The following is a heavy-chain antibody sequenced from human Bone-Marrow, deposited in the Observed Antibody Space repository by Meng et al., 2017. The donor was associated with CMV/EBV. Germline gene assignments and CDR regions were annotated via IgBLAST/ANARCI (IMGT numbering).Heavy chain of an antibody. D-gene: IGHD6-13*01. Sequence: SETLSLTCAVYGGSFSGYYWSWIRQPPGKGLEWIGEINHSGNTNYNPSLKSRVTISVDTSKNQFSLKLSSVTAADTAVYYCARQITTAGTPLDYWGQGNLVTVSS. J-gene: IGHJ4*02. CDR1: GGSFSGYY. V-gene: IGHV4-34*01. CDR3: ARQITTAGTPLDY. CDR2: INHSGNT.